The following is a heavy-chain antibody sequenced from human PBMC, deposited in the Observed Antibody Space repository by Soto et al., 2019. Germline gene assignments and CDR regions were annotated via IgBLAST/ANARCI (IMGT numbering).Heavy chain of an antibody. V-gene: IGHV3-21*01. D-gene: IGHD2-15*01. Sequence: EVQLVESGGGLVKPGGSLRLSCAASGFPFSSYSMNWVRQAPGKGLEWVSSISSSSSYIYYADSVKDRFTISRDNAKKSLYLQMNSLRAEDTAVYYCARDTVVVSAPLDYWGQGTLVTVSS. CDR3: ARDTVVVSAPLDY. CDR1: GFPFSSYS. J-gene: IGHJ4*02. CDR2: ISSSSSYI.